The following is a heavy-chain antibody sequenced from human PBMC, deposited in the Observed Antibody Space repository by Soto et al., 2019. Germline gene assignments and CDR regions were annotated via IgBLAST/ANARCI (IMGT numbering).Heavy chain of an antibody. CDR3: ARDPHEGVYDY. Sequence: GASVKVSCKASGYTLTGYYLHWIRQAPGQGLQWMGWMRPDSGGANYAQKFQGRVSMTRDTSTSTFYMELSRLASDDTAVYYCARDPHEGVYDYWGQGTQVTVSS. CDR1: GYTLTGYY. J-gene: IGHJ4*02. CDR2: MRPDSGGA. V-gene: IGHV1-2*02. D-gene: IGHD3-16*01.